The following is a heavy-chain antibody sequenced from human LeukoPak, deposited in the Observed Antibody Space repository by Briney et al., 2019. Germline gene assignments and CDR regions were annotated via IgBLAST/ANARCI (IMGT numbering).Heavy chain of an antibody. CDR1: GFTVSSNY. CDR3: ANSGMAAPYYFDY. J-gene: IGHJ4*02. Sequence: PGGSLRLSCAASGFTVSSNYMSWVRQAPGKGLEWVSVIYSGGSTYYADSVKGRFTISRDNSKNTLYLQMNSLRAEDTAVYYCANSGMAAPYYFDYWGQGTLVTVSS. V-gene: IGHV3-53*01. CDR2: IYSGGST. D-gene: IGHD5-24*01.